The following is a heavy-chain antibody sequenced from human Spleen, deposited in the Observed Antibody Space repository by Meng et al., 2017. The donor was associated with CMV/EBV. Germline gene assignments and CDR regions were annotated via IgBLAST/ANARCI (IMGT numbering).Heavy chain of an antibody. CDR2: IRWDGGTT. CDR3: VKDNRVGSAFDY. CDR1: GFTFDEYS. Sequence: GESLKISCAASGFTFDEYSMHWVRQGPGRGLEWVSLIRWDGGTTDYADSVKGRFTISRDNSKNSLYPEMNSLRTEDTALYYCVKDNRVGSAFDYWGQGTLVTVSS. J-gene: IGHJ4*02. V-gene: IGHV3-43*01. D-gene: IGHD3-10*01.